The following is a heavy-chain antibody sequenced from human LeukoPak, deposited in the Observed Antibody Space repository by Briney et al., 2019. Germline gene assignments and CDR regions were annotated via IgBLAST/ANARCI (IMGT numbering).Heavy chain of an antibody. J-gene: IGHJ4*02. Sequence: SETLSLTCTVSGGSISSYYWSWSRQPPGKGLERSGYIYYSGSTNYNPSLKRRVTISVDTSNNQFSLTLSSATAADTAVYYCATYSAYDSCAIDYWGQGTLVTVSS. D-gene: IGHD5-12*01. CDR3: ATYSAYDSCAIDY. CDR2: IYYSGST. V-gene: IGHV4-59*01. CDR1: GGSISSYY.